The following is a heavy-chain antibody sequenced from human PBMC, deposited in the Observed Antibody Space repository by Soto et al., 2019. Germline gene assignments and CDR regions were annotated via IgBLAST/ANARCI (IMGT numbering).Heavy chain of an antibody. CDR3: ARDHLGTPYGYFKS. CDR2: IYSSGST. Sequence: QGQLQESGPGLVKPSQTLSLTCTVSAGSITSGGYYWSWIRQHPVKGLEWIGNIYSSGSTYYNPYLKSRVTISVYTSKNQYSLKLSSVSAADTAVYYCARDHLGTPYGYFKSWGQGTLVNVSS. CDR1: AGSITSGGYY. J-gene: IGHJ4*02. D-gene: IGHD3-16*01. V-gene: IGHV4-31*03.